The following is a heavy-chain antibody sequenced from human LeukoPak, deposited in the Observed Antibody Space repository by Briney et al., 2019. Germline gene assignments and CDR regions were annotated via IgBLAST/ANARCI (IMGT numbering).Heavy chain of an antibody. Sequence: VASVTVSCKASGGTVSIKVVSWVRQAPGQGLEWMGRIIPSLRTVDYAQTFKRRLTITADKSTDTAYMELRSLRSEDTAVYYCARSGGSSWYASVYYWGQGTLVTVSS. CDR3: ARSGGSSWYASVYY. D-gene: IGHD6-13*01. V-gene: IGHV1-69*04. CDR1: GGTVSIKV. J-gene: IGHJ4*02. CDR2: IIPSLRTV.